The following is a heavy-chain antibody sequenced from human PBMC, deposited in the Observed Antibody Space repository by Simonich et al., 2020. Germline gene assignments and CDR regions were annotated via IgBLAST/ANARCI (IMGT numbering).Heavy chain of an antibody. CDR1: GFTFSSYS. D-gene: IGHD6-19*01. CDR2: ISSSSRYI. J-gene: IGHJ6*02. Sequence: EVQLVESGGGLVKPGGSLRLSCAASGFTFSSYSMNWVRQAPGKGLEWVSSISSSSRYIYYADSVKGRFTISRDNAKNSLYLQRNSLRAEDTAVYYCARWIAVAGTGAYGMDVWGQGTTVTVSS. CDR3: ARWIAVAGTGAYGMDV. V-gene: IGHV3-21*01.